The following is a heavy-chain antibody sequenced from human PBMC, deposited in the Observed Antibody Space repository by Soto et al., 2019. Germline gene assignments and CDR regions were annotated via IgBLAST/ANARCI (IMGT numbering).Heavy chain of an antibody. CDR3: ARDRSTYGGGGTGEVKANWSDP. Sequence: PSETLSLTCSVSGGSIGRYYWSWIRQPPGKGLEWIGYAYYSGDTGYNPSLQSRVTMAVDTSKNQVSLKLTSVTAADTAVYYCARDRSTYGGGGTGEVKANWSDPWGQGALVTVSS. CDR1: GGSIGRYY. V-gene: IGHV4-59*01. D-gene: IGHD2-8*01. CDR2: AYYSGDT. J-gene: IGHJ5*02.